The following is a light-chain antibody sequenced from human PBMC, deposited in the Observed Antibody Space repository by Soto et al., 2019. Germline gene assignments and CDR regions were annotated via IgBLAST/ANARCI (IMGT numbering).Light chain of an antibody. CDR1: QSLAHNDGNTY. Sequence: DVVMTQTPLSSPVTLGQPASLSCSSSQSLAHNDGNTYLSWLQQRPGQPPRLLIYKVANRLSGVPDRVSGSGAETDFTLKISRVEAEDVGLYYCMQDTHIPRTFGQGTKVEIK. J-gene: IGKJ1*01. CDR3: MQDTHIPRT. CDR2: KVA. V-gene: IGKV2-24*01.